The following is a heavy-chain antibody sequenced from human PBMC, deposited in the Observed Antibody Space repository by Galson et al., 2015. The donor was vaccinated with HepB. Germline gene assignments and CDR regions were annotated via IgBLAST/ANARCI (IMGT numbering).Heavy chain of an antibody. CDR3: ARKWVRDSDGSRSNWFDP. J-gene: IGHJ5*02. V-gene: IGHV1-46*03. D-gene: IGHD1-1*01. Sequence: QSGAEVKKPGESLKISCKASGYTFTSYYMHWVRQAPGQGLEWMGIINPSGGSTSYAQKFQGRVTMTRDTSTSTVYMELSSLRSEDTAVYYCARKWVRDSDGSRSNWFDPWGQGTLVTVSS. CDR1: GYTFTSYY. CDR2: INPSGGST.